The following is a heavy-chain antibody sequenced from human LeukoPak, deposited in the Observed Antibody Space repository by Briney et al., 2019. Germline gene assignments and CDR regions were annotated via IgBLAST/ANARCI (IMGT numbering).Heavy chain of an antibody. V-gene: IGHV1-8*01. CDR2: MNPNSGNT. Sequence: ASVKVSCKASGYTFTSYDINWVRQATGQGLEWMGWMNPNSGNTGYAQKFQGRVTMTRNTSISTAYMELSSLRSEDTAVYHCARVDYYGSGSYYTYYYYGMDVWGQGTTVTVSS. D-gene: IGHD3-10*01. J-gene: IGHJ6*02. CDR1: GYTFTSYD. CDR3: ARVDYYGSGSYYTYYYYGMDV.